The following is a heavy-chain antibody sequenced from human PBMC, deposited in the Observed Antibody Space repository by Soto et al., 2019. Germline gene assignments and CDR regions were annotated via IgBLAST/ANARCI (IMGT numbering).Heavy chain of an antibody. Sequence: EPLSLTCTVSVGSVSSRNYYFGWIRQPPGKGLEWIGSIYYSGSTSYNSSLKSLVTISGDTSKNQCSLRLSSVTAADTAVYSWARPTWGAFDIWGKGKTVTVS. D-gene: IGHD7-27*01. J-gene: IGHJ3*02. CDR3: ARPTWGAFDI. CDR2: IYYSGST. CDR1: VGSVSSRNYY. V-gene: IGHV4-39*01.